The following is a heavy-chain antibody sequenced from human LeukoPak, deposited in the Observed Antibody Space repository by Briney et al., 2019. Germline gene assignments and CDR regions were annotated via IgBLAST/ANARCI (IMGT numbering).Heavy chain of an antibody. V-gene: IGHV3-30*02. CDR1: GFTFSSYS. D-gene: IGHD1-14*01. J-gene: IGHJ4*02. Sequence: GGSLRLSCVASGFTFSSYSMNWVRQAPGKGLEWVAFIRYDGNNKLYADSMKGRFTISRDNSKNTLYLHINSLRAEDTAVYYCVKDNPLDYWGQGTLVTVSS. CDR2: IRYDGNNK. CDR3: VKDNPLDY.